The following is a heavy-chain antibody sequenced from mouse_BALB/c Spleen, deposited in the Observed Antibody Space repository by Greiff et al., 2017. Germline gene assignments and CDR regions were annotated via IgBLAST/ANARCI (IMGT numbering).Heavy chain of an antibody. V-gene: IGHV5-4*02. CDR3: ARSSPRSYAMDY. CDR2: ISDGGSYT. CDR1: GFTLSDYY. J-gene: IGHJ4*01. Sequence: EVQGVESGGGLVKPGGSLKLSCAASGFTLSDYYMYWVRQTPEKRLEWVATISDGGSYTYYPDSVKGRFTISRDNAKNNLYLQMSSLKSEDTAMYYCARSSPRSYAMDYWGQGTSVTVSS.